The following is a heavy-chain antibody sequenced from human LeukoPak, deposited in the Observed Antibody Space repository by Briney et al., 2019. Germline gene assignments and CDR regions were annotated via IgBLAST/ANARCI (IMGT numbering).Heavy chain of an antibody. J-gene: IGHJ4*02. Sequence: ASVKVSCKASGYTFTSYGISWVRQAPGQGLEWMGWISAYNGNTNYAQKLQGRVTMTTDTSTSTAYMELRSLRSDDTAVYYCARDSRLTTMIHPEYYFDYWGQGTLVTVSS. CDR1: GYTFTSYG. D-gene: IGHD3-22*01. V-gene: IGHV1-18*01. CDR2: ISAYNGNT. CDR3: ARDSRLTTMIHPEYYFDY.